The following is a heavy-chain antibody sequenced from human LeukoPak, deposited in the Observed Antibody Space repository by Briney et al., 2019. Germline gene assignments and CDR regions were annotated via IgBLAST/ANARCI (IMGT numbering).Heavy chain of an antibody. D-gene: IGHD2-2*01. CDR1: GFTFSTYA. Sequence: GGSLRLSCAASGFTFSTYAMNWVRQAPGKGREWVSSISTSSRYIYYKDSVRGRFTISRDDAKNSLYLEMNSLRAEDTAVYYCARADCSSSTCYLRRSWFDPWGQGTLVTVSS. CDR2: ISTSSRYI. CDR3: ARADCSSSTCYLRRSWFDP. J-gene: IGHJ5*02. V-gene: IGHV3-21*01.